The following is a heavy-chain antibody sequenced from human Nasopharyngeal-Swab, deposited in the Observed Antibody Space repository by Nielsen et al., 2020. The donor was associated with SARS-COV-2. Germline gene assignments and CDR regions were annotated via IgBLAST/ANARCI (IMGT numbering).Heavy chain of an antibody. CDR3: ARDLTYYDFWSGYYVDYYYYGMDV. CDR2: ISYDGSNK. Sequence: GGSLRLSCAASGFTFSSYGMHWVRQAPGKGLEWVAVISYDGSNKYYADSVKGRFTISRDNSKNTLYLQMNSLRAEDTAVYYCARDLTYYDFWSGYYVDYYYYGMDVWGQGTTVTVSS. J-gene: IGHJ6*02. CDR1: GFTFSSYG. V-gene: IGHV3-30*03. D-gene: IGHD3-3*01.